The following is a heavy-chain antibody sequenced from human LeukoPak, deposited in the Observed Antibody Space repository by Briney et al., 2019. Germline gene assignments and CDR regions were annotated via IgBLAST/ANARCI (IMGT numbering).Heavy chain of an antibody. Sequence: PGGSLRLSCAASGFTFSSYAMSWVRQAPGKGLEWVSGISSSGGSTHYADSVKDRFTISRDNSKNTLYLQMNSLRAEDTAVYYCAKETVVVVAATPDAFDIWGQGTMVTVSS. CDR3: AKETVVVVAATPDAFDI. CDR2: ISSSGGST. V-gene: IGHV3-23*01. CDR1: GFTFSSYA. D-gene: IGHD2-15*01. J-gene: IGHJ3*02.